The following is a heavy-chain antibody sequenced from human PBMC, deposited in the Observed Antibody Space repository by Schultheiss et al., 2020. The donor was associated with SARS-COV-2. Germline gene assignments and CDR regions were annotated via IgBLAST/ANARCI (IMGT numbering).Heavy chain of an antibody. CDR3: ARPRSYYSHGDAFDI. D-gene: IGHD3-10*01. CDR2: IYHSGST. Sequence: SETLSLTCAVSGGSISSSNWWSWVRQPPGKGLEWIGEIYHSGSTYYNPSLKSRVTISVDTSKNQISLKLSSVTAADTAVYYCARPRSYYSHGDAFDIWGQGTMVTVSS. J-gene: IGHJ3*02. CDR1: GGSISSSNW. V-gene: IGHV4-4*02.